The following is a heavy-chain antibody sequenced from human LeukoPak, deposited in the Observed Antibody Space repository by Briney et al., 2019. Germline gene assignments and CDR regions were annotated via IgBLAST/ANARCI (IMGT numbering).Heavy chain of an antibody. Sequence: GGSLRLSCAASGFTFSSYAMSWVRQAPGKGLEWVSAISGSGGSTYYADSVKGRFTISRDNSKNTLYLQMNSLRAEDTTVYYCAKEPYSSSLASVFQHWGQGTLVTVSS. J-gene: IGHJ1*01. V-gene: IGHV3-23*01. CDR3: AKEPYSSSLASVFQH. CDR2: ISGSGGST. CDR1: GFTFSSYA. D-gene: IGHD6-13*01.